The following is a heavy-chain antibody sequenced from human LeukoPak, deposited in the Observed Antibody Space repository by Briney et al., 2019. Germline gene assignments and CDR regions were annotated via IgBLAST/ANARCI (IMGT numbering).Heavy chain of an antibody. Sequence: ASVKVSCKASGGTSSSYAISWVRQAPGQGLEWMGRIIPILGIANYAQKFQGRVTITADKSTSTAYMELSSLRSEDTAVYYCARDDPGATAFDYWGQGTLVTVSS. CDR3: ARDDPGATAFDY. D-gene: IGHD5-18*01. V-gene: IGHV1-69*04. CDR1: GGTSSSYA. CDR2: IIPILGIA. J-gene: IGHJ4*02.